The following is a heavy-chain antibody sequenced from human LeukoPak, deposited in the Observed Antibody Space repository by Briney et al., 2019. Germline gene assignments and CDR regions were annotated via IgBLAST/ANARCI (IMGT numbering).Heavy chain of an antibody. CDR3: ARGLVKKRGLFWSREEPFDY. J-gene: IGHJ4*02. Sequence: SETLSLTCAVYGGSFSGYYWSWIRQPPGKGLEWIGEINHSGSTNYNPSLKSRVTISVDTSKNQFSLKLSSVTAADTAVYYCARGLVKKRGLFWSREEPFDYWGQGTLVTVSS. V-gene: IGHV4-34*01. CDR2: INHSGST. D-gene: IGHD3-9*01. CDR1: GGSFSGYY.